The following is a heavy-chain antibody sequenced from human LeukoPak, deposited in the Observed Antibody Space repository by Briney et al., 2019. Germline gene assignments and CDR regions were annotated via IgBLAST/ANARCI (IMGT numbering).Heavy chain of an antibody. Sequence: SETLSLTCTVSGDSIRCYYWSWIRQPPGKGLEWVGYIYYSGSTNYNPSLKSRVTFSVDTSKSQFSLKLTSVPAADTAVYYCARYSSGWPYYFDYWGQGILVTVSS. J-gene: IGHJ4*02. V-gene: IGHV4-59*01. CDR2: IYYSGST. CDR3: ARYSSGWPYYFDY. D-gene: IGHD6-19*01. CDR1: GDSIRCYY.